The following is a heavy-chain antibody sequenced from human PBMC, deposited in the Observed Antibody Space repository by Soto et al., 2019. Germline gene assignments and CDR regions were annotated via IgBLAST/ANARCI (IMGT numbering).Heavy chain of an antibody. D-gene: IGHD2-21*02. CDR3: ARDGSRAVTGGFDY. CDR1: GFTFSSYG. V-gene: IGHV3-33*01. Sequence: QVQLVESGGGVVQPGRSLRLSCAASGFTFSSYGMHWVRQAPGKGLEWVAVIWYDGSNKYYADSVKGRFTISRDNSKNTRNLQMNSLRDGDTAVYYGARDGSRAVTGGFDYWGQGTLVTVSS. CDR2: IWYDGSNK. J-gene: IGHJ4*02.